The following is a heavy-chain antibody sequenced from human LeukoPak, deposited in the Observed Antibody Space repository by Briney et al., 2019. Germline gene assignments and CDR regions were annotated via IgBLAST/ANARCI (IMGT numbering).Heavy chain of an antibody. Sequence: PSETLSLTCTVSGGSISSSSYYWGWIRQPPGKGLEWIGSIYYSGSTYYNPSLKSRVTISVDTSKNQFSLKLSSVTAADTAVYYCARVGQQGDYYYYYMDVWGKGTTVTVSS. D-gene: IGHD6-13*01. J-gene: IGHJ6*03. CDR2: IYYSGST. CDR1: GGSISSSSYY. CDR3: ARVGQQGDYYYYYMDV. V-gene: IGHV4-39*07.